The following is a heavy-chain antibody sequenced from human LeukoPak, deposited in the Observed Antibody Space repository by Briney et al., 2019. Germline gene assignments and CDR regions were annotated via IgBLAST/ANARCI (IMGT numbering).Heavy chain of an antibody. CDR1: GYTFTGYY. CDR3: ARGFDNSSGY. D-gene: IGHD1-1*01. CDR2: INPNSGGT. Sequence: ASVKVSCKASGYTFTGYYMHWVRQALGRGLEWMGWINPNSGGTNYAQKFQGRVTMTRDTSTSTAYMELSRLTSDDTALYFCARGFDNSSGYWGQGTLVSVSS. J-gene: IGHJ4*02. V-gene: IGHV1-2*02.